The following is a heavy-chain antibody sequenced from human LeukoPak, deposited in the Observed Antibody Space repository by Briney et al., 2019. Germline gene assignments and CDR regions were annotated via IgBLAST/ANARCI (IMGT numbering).Heavy chain of an antibody. D-gene: IGHD3-10*01. CDR1: GYTFTSYG. J-gene: IGHJ6*02. Sequence: ASVKVSCKASGYTFTSYGISWVRQAPGQGLEWMGWISTYNGNTNYAQKLQGRVTMTTDTSTSRAYMELRSLRSDDTAVYYCARDQVVRGVTYYYGMDVWGQGTTVTVSS. CDR2: ISTYNGNT. V-gene: IGHV1-18*01. CDR3: ARDQVVRGVTYYYGMDV.